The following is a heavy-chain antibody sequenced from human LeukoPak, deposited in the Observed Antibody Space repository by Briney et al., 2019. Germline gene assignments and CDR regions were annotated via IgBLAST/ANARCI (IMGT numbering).Heavy chain of an antibody. D-gene: IGHD2-2*01. J-gene: IGHJ4*02. Sequence: GASVKVFCKASGYRFNTHGISRGRQAPGQGLEWMGCINAYSGNTDYTENLQGRVTMATDTSTATAFMELRSLRSDDTAVYYCVFGECSSTSCYPRRDYWGQGTLVTVSS. CDR2: INAYSGNT. CDR1: GYRFNTHG. V-gene: IGHV1-18*01. CDR3: VFGECSSTSCYPRRDY.